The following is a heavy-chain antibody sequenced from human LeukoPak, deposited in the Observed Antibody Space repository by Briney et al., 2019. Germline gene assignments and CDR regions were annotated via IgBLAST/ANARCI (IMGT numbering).Heavy chain of an antibody. J-gene: IGHJ3*02. CDR1: GGSISSGGYY. Sequence: SETLSLTCTVSGGSISSGGYYWSWIRQHPGKGLEWIGYIYYSGSTYYNPSLKSRVTISVDTSKNQFSLKLSSVTAADTAVYYCARASITMKVVANDAFDIWGQGTMVTVSS. CDR2: IYYSGST. D-gene: IGHD3-22*01. CDR3: ARASITMKVVANDAFDI. V-gene: IGHV4-31*03.